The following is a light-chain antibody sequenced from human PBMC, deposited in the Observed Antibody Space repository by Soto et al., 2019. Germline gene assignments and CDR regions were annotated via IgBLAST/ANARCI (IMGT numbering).Light chain of an antibody. CDR3: QQYDNSRT. CDR1: QSIGTW. Sequence: DVQMTQSPSTLSASVGDRVTITCRASQSIGTWLAWYQQKPGGAPRLLIYDVSNLESGVPSRFSGSGSGPEFTLTISSLQPEDFGIYYCQQYDNSRTLGQGTKVDIK. CDR2: DVS. J-gene: IGKJ1*01. V-gene: IGKV1-5*01.